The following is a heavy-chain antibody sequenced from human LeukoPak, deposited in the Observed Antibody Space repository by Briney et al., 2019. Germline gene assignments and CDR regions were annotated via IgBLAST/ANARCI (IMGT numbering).Heavy chain of an antibody. J-gene: IGHJ5*02. CDR3: AKDLNVAVTYCGGDCKWHVPLGPES. D-gene: IGHD2-21*02. CDR2: ISSDGTNK. Sequence: LTGRSVSLSCAASGFTFSSYGMHWVRQAPGKGLEWVAVISSDGTNKFYADSVKGRFTISRDNSKNTLYLHMTSLRAEDASVYYCAKDLNVAVTYCGGDCKWHVPLGPESWGQGTLVTVSS. CDR1: GFTFSSYG. V-gene: IGHV3-30*18.